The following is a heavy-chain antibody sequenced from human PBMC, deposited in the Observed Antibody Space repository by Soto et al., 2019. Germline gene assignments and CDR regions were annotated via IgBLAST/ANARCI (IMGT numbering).Heavy chain of an antibody. Sequence: GGSLRLSCAASGFTFSSYGMKWVRQAPGRGLEWVSYISSSSGAINYADSVRGRFTISRDNVKSSLYLQMSGLRVEDTAVYYCARIYRYYGSGAAPLAADFWGQGTLVTVS. CDR1: GFTFSSYG. D-gene: IGHD3-10*01. CDR3: ARIYRYYGSGAAPLAADF. J-gene: IGHJ4*02. CDR2: ISSSSGAI. V-gene: IGHV3-48*01.